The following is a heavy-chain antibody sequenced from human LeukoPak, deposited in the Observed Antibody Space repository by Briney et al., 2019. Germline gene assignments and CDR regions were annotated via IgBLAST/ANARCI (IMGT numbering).Heavy chain of an antibody. Sequence: SETLSLTCTVSGGSISSSSYYWGWIRQPPGKGLEWIVSIYYSGSTYDHQSVKSRITISVDTTKNQFSLKLSSVTAADTAVYYCARVGWSGSWSLNLDYWGQGTLVTVSS. CDR1: GGSISSSSYY. CDR3: ARVGWSGSWSLNLDY. J-gene: IGHJ4*02. D-gene: IGHD3-10*01. CDR2: IYYSGST. V-gene: IGHV4-39*01.